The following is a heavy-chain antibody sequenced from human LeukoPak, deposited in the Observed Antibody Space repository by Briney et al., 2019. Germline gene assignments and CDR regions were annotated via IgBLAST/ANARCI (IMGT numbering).Heavy chain of an antibody. CDR3: AKDYTTNYYDSSGLSDY. J-gene: IGHJ4*02. Sequence: PGRSLRLSCAASGFTFSSYGMHWVRQAPGKGLEWVAVISYDGSNKYYADSVKGRFTISRDNSKNTLYLQMNSLRAEDTAMYYCAKDYTTNYYDSSGLSDYWGQGTLVTVSS. V-gene: IGHV3-30*18. CDR2: ISYDGSNK. CDR1: GFTFSSYG. D-gene: IGHD3-22*01.